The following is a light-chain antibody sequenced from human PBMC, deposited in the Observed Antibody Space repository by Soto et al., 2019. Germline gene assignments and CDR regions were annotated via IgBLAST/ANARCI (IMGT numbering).Light chain of an antibody. Sequence: QSALTQPPSASGSPGQSVTISCTGTSSDVGGYNYVSWYQQHPGRAPKLMIYEVTKRPSGVPDRFSGSKSGSAASLTVSGLQAEDEADYYCCSAAGNDHFVFGTGTKLTVL. CDR2: EVT. CDR1: SSDVGGYNY. CDR3: CSAAGNDHFV. J-gene: IGLJ1*01. V-gene: IGLV2-8*01.